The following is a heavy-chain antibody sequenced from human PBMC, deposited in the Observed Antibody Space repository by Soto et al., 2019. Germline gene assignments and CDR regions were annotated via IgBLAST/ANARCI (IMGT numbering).Heavy chain of an antibody. CDR3: AGGVLRFWIGAFDI. D-gene: IGHD3-3*01. Sequence: ASVKVSCKASGYTFTSYGISWVRQAPGQGLEWMGWISAYNGNTNYAQKLQGRVTMTTDTSTSTAYMELRSLRSDDTAVYYCAGGVLRFWIGAFDIWGQGTMVTVSS. J-gene: IGHJ3*02. CDR1: GYTFTSYG. V-gene: IGHV1-18*01. CDR2: ISAYNGNT.